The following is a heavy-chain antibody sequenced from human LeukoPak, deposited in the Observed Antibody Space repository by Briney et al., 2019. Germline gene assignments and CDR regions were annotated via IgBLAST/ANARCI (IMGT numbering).Heavy chain of an antibody. J-gene: IGHJ6*03. Sequence: KSSETLSLTCTVSGYSISSGYYWGWIRQPPGKGLEWIGSIYHSGSTYYNPSLKSRVTISVDTSKNQFSLKLSSVTAADTAVYYCARDPYSGSYGNYYYYFMDVWGKGTTVTISS. CDR3: ARDPYSGSYGNYYYYFMDV. D-gene: IGHD1-26*01. CDR1: GYSISSGYY. CDR2: IYHSGST. V-gene: IGHV4-38-2*02.